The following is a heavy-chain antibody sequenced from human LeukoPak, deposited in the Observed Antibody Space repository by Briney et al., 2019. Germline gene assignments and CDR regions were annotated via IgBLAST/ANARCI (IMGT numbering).Heavy chain of an antibody. V-gene: IGHV1-8*01. CDR3: ARGLIPPLRGMVRGVVDMDV. CDR1: GYTFTSYD. J-gene: IGHJ6*03. Sequence: GASVKVSCKASGYTFTSYDINWVRQATGQGLEWMGWMNPNSGNTGYAQKFQGRVTMTRNTSISTAYMELSSLRSEDAAVYYCARGLIPPLRGMVRGVVDMDVWGKGTTVTVSS. CDR2: MNPNSGNT. D-gene: IGHD3-10*01.